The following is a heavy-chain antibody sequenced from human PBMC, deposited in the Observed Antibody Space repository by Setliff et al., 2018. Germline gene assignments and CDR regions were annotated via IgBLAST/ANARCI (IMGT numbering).Heavy chain of an antibody. CDR1: GFSFSSYE. CDR3: ARDPNSSGDYWYFDL. CDR2: ISSSGSKI. V-gene: IGHV3-48*03. Sequence: QAGGSLRLSCVVSGFSFSSYEMNWVRQVPGKGLEWVSYISSSGSKIYYADSVKGRFTISRDNAKNSLDLQMNSLRAEDTAVYYCARDPNSSGDYWYFDLWGRGTLVTVSS. D-gene: IGHD3-22*01. J-gene: IGHJ2*01.